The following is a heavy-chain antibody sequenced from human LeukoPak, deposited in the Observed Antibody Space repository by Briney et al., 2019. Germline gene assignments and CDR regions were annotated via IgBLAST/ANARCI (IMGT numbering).Heavy chain of an antibody. D-gene: IGHD6-6*01. Sequence: GGSLRLSCAASGFTFRSYTIHWVRQAPGKGLEWVSSISAVGTYIYYADSVKGRLTISRDNVEKSAYLELSGLAGQDTAIYYCARGGIAGRAVYYYYMDVWGKGATVTVSS. CDR3: ARGGIAGRAVYYYYMDV. J-gene: IGHJ6*03. V-gene: IGHV3-21*01. CDR1: GFTFRSYT. CDR2: ISAVGTYI.